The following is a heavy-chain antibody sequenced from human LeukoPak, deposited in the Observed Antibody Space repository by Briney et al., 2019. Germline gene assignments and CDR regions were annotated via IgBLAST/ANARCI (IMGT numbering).Heavy chain of an antibody. CDR1: GYTFTSYG. D-gene: IGHD2-2*01. CDR2: ISAYNGNT. J-gene: IGHJ4*02. CDR3: ARTVSYSSTSCYLSDY. Sequence: GASVKVSCKASGYTFTSYGISWVRQAPGQGLEWMGWISAYNGNTNYAQKLQGRVTMTTDTSTSTAYMELRSLRSDDTAVYYCARTVSYSSTSCYLSDYWGQGTLVTVSS. V-gene: IGHV1-18*01.